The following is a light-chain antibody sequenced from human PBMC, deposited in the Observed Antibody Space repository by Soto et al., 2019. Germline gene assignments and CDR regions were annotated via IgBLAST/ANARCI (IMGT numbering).Light chain of an antibody. CDR3: QQSYSRPLT. V-gene: IGKV1-39*01. CDR2: AGF. Sequence: DIQMIQSPSSLSASLGDRVIITCRASHPISSYVNWYQQKPGKAPNLLLSAGFTLQSGVPSRFSGDRSGADYTLIIDNLQREDSATHFCQQSYSRPLTFGGGTKV. J-gene: IGKJ4*01. CDR1: HPISSY.